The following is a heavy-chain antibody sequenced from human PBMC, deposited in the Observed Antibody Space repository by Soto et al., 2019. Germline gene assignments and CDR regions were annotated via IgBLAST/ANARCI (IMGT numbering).Heavy chain of an antibody. D-gene: IGHD2-21*01. CDR3: ARQIVVVIAASGGFDP. J-gene: IGHJ5*02. CDR2: IYYSGST. Sequence: SETLSLTCTVSGGSISSSSYYWGWIRQPPGKGLEWIGSIYYSGSTYYNPSLKSRVTISVDTSKNQFSLKLSSVTAADTAVYYCARQIVVVIAASGGFDPWGQGTLVTVSS. V-gene: IGHV4-39*01. CDR1: GGSISSSSYY.